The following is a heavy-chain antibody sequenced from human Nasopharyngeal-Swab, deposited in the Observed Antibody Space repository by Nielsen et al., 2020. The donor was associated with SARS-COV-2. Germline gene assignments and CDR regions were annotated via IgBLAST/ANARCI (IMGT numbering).Heavy chain of an antibody. J-gene: IGHJ5*02. CDR3: ASLRDPRYYGSGRHQDP. CDR1: GGTFSSYA. Sequence: ASVKVSCKASGGTFSSYAISWVRQAPGQGLEWMGGFDPEDGETIYAQKFQGRVTMTEDTSTDTAYMELSSLRSEDTAVYYCASLRDPRYYGSGRHQDPWGQGTLVTVSS. CDR2: FDPEDGET. D-gene: IGHD3-10*01. V-gene: IGHV1-24*01.